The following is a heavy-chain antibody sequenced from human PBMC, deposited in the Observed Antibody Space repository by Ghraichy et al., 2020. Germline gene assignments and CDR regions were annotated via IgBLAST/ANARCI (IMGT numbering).Heavy chain of an antibody. CDR3: AKGSGGWFDY. CDR2: ISASGDRT. J-gene: IGHJ5*01. V-gene: IGHV3-23*01. CDR1: QFTFSCSA. D-gene: IGHD4-23*01. Sequence: GGSLRLSCVASQFTFSCSAMSWVRQAPGKGLEWVSGISASGDRTYYADSARGRFTISRDNSKDTLYLQINSLRAEDTAVYYCAKGSGGWFDYWGHGHLVIVSS.